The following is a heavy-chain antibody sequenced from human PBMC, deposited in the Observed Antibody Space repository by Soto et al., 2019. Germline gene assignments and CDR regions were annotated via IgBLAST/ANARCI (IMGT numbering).Heavy chain of an antibody. CDR2: ISYDGSNK. CDR1: GFTFISYG. D-gene: IGHD5-12*01. Sequence: GGSLRLSCAASGFTFISYGMHWVLQAPCKGPEWVAVISYDGSNKYYADSVKGRFTISRDNSKNTLYLQMNSLRAEDMAVYYCARGGGYSRQFDYWGQGTLVTVSS. V-gene: IGHV3-30*03. J-gene: IGHJ4*02. CDR3: ARGGGYSRQFDY.